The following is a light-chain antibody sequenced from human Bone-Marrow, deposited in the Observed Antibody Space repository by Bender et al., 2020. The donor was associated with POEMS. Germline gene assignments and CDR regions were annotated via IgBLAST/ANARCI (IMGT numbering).Light chain of an antibody. CDR2: EVN. CDR3: CSYAGTSSWV. V-gene: IGLV2-23*02. Sequence: QSALTQPASVSGSPGQSLTISCTGTSSHVGSASLVSWYQQYPGNAPKLIIYEVNQRPSGISDRFSGSKSGNTASLTISGLLPEDEADYYCCSYAGTSSWVFGGGTKLTVL. CDR1: SSHVGSASL. J-gene: IGLJ3*02.